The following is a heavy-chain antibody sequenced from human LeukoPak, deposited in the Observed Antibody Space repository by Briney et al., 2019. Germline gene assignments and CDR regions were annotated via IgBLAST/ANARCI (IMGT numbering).Heavy chain of an antibody. CDR2: IYYNENT. V-gene: IGHV4-59*12. D-gene: IGHD5-18*01. J-gene: IGHJ4*02. CDR3: ARERWIQLWLLDY. CDR1: GGSISSYY. Sequence: SETLSLTCTVSGGSISSYYWSWIRQPPGKGLEWIGYIYYNENTNYNPSLKSRVTISVDTSKNQFSLKLSSVTAADTAVYYCARERWIQLWLLDYWGQGTLVTVSS.